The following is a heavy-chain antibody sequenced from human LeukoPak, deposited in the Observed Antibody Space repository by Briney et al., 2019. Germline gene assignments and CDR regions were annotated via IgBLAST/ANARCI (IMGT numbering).Heavy chain of an antibody. Sequence: GASVKVSCKASGYTFTGYYIHWVRQAPGQGLEWMGWINPNSGGTKYAEKFQDRVTMTRDTSISTAYIELRSLRSDDTAVYYCARVGTQGTGGWPDFRYWGQGTLVSVSS. V-gene: IGHV1-2*02. CDR3: ARVGTQGTGGWPDFRY. CDR1: GYTFTGYY. J-gene: IGHJ4*02. CDR2: INPNSGGT. D-gene: IGHD1-14*01.